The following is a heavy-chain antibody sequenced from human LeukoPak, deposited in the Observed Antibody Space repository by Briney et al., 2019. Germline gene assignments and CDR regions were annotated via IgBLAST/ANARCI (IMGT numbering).Heavy chain of an antibody. CDR1: GGTFSSYA. CDR2: IIPILGIA. CDR3: ARAPTTYYYGSGSYDAFDI. D-gene: IGHD3-10*01. J-gene: IGHJ3*02. Sequence: VASVKVSCKASGGTFSSYAISWVRQAPGQGLEWMGRIIPILGIANYAQKFQGRVTITADKSTSTAYMELSSLRSEDTAVYYCARAPTTYYYGSGSYDAFDIWGQGTMVTVSS. V-gene: IGHV1-69*04.